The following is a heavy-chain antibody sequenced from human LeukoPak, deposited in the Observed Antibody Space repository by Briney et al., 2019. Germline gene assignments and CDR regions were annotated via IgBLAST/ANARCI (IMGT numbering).Heavy chain of an antibody. Sequence: PSETLSLTCTVSGGSISSGSSYWVWIRQPPGKGLEWIGNIYYSGTTYYSPSLKSRVTVSVDRSKNQFSLKMISMTAADTAVYYCAREWELDYWGQGTLVTVSS. J-gene: IGHJ4*02. V-gene: IGHV4-39*07. D-gene: IGHD1-26*01. CDR3: AREWELDY. CDR1: GGSISSGSSY. CDR2: IYYSGTT.